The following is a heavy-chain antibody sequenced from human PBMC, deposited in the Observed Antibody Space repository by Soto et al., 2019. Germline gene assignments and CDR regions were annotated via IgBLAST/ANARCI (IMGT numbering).Heavy chain of an antibody. CDR1: GFTFSSYW. D-gene: IGHD2-15*01. CDR3: SKDRYCSDGSCSGEPDH. J-gene: IGHJ4*02. Sequence: GGSLRLSCAASGFTFSSYWMHWVRQAPGKGLVWISRINSDGSSTSYADSVKGRFTISRDNAKNTLYLQMNSLRAEDTAVYFFSKDRYCSDGSCSGEPDHRGQGTLVTVSS. CDR2: INSDGSST. V-gene: IGHV3-74*01.